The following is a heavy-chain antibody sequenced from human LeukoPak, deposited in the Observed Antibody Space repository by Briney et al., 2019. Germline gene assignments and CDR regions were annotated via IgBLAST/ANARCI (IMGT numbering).Heavy chain of an antibody. V-gene: IGHV4-39*01. CDR1: GGSISSSSYY. CDR2: IYYSGST. D-gene: IGHD1-14*01. CDR3: ARHHNGNPDY. Sequence: SETLSLTCTVSGGSISSSSYYWGWIRQPPGKGREWIGGIYYSGSTYYNLSLKSRVTISVDTSKNQFSLKLSSVTAADTAVYYCARHHNGNPDYWGQGTLVTVSS. J-gene: IGHJ4*02.